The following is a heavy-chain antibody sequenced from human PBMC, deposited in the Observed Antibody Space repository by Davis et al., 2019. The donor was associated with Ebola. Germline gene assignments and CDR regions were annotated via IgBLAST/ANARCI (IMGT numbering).Heavy chain of an antibody. CDR3: ARGLGMGWFDP. V-gene: IGHV4-59*12. Sequence: SETLSLTCAVYGGSFSGYYWSWIRQPPGKGLEWIGYIYYSGSTNYNPSLKSRVTISVDTSKNQFSLKVTSVTAADTAVYYCARGLGMGWFDPWGQGTLVTVSS. D-gene: IGHD6-13*01. J-gene: IGHJ5*02. CDR1: GGSFSGYY. CDR2: IYYSGST.